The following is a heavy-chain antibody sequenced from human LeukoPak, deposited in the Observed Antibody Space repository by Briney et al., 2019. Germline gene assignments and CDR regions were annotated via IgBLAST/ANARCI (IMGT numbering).Heavy chain of an antibody. CDR2: IIPIFGTA. CDR1: GGTFSSYA. V-gene: IGHV1-69*06. Sequence: GASVKVSCKASGGTFSSYAISWVRQAPGQGLEWMGGIIPIFGTANYAQKFQGRVTITADKSTGTAYMELSSLRSEDTAVYYCARSAGGALSPSYFDSWGQGTLVTVSS. CDR3: ARSAGGALSPSYFDS. D-gene: IGHD3-10*01. J-gene: IGHJ4*02.